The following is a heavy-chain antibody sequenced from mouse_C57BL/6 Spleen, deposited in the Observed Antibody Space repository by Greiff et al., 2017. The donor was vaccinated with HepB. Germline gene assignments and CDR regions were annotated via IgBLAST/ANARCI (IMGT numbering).Heavy chain of an antibody. V-gene: IGHV5-17*01. D-gene: IGHD1-1*01. CDR3: ARTLVVATGAMDY. CDR1: GFTFSDYG. CDR2: ISSGSSTI. Sequence: EVKLVESGGGLVKPGGSLKLPCAASGFTFSDYGMHWVRQAPEKGLEWVAYISSGSSTISYADTVKGRFTISRDNAKNTLFLQMTSLRSEDTAMYYCARTLVVATGAMDYWGQGTSVTVSS. J-gene: IGHJ4*01.